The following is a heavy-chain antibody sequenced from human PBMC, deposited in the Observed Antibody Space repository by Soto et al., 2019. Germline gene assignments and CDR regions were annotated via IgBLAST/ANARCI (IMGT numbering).Heavy chain of an antibody. J-gene: IGHJ4*02. D-gene: IGHD1-26*01. CDR2: ISYDGSNK. V-gene: IGHV3-30-3*01. CDR1: GFTFSSYA. Sequence: QVQLVESGGGVVQPGRSLRLSCAASGFTFSSYAMHWVRQAPGKGLEWVAVISYDGSNKYYADSVKGRFTISRDNSKNTLYLQRNSLRAEDTAVYYCASGGSYYGAGSVDYWGQGTLVTVSS. CDR3: ASGGSYYGAGSVDY.